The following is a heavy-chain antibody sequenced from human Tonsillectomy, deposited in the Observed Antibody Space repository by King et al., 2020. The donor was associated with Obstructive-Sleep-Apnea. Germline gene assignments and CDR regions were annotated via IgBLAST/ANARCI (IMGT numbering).Heavy chain of an antibody. CDR2: ISRSSSYI. Sequence: EVQLVESGGGLVKPGGSLRLSCAASVFTFRSFIMNWVRQASGKGLDWVSSISRSSSYIYYTDAVGGRFTISRDNAKNSLYLQMNSLRAEDTAVYYCARVSYCSGSSRRNYFDLWGQGSLVTVSS. D-gene: IGHD2-2*01. J-gene: IGHJ4*02. V-gene: IGHV3-21*01. CDR1: VFTFRSFI. CDR3: ARVSYCSGSSRRNYFDL.